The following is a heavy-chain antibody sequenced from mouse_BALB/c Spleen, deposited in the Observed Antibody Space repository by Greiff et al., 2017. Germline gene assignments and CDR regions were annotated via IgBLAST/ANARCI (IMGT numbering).Heavy chain of an antibody. V-gene: IGHV1S29*02. Sequence: VQLKQSGPELVKPGASVKISCKASGYTFTDYNMHWVKQSHGKSLEWIGYIYPYNGGTGYNQKFKSKATLTVDNSSSTAYMELRSLTSEDSAVYYCARDDGYDWYFDVWGAGTTVTVSS. CDR3: ARDDGYDWYFDV. D-gene: IGHD2-3*01. J-gene: IGHJ1*01. CDR2: IYPYNGGT. CDR1: GYTFTDYN.